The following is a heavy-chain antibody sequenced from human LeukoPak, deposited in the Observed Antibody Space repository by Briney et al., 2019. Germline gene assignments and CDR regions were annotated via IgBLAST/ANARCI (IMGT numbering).Heavy chain of an antibody. CDR3: AEEVGNTYPTFDY. Sequence: GGSLRLSCAASGFTFSGYSMNWVREAPGKGLEWVSFISSTSLTTYYADSVKGRFTISRDNSKNTLYLQMNSLRVEDTAVYYCAEEVGNTYPTFDYWGQGTLVTVSS. CDR1: GFTFSGYS. J-gene: IGHJ4*02. CDR2: ISSTSLTT. D-gene: IGHD1-26*01. V-gene: IGHV3-48*01.